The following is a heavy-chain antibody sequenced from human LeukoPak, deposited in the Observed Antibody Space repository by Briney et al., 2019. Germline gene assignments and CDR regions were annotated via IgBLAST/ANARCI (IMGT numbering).Heavy chain of an antibody. CDR2: ISSSSATI. Sequence: GGSLRLSCVASGFTFNTYSMNWFRQAPGKGLEWISYISSSSATIYYADSVKGRFTISRDNAKNSLYLQMNSLRAEDTAVYYCARGRDLFDSWGQGTLDIVSS. CDR3: ARGRDLFDS. J-gene: IGHJ4*02. V-gene: IGHV3-48*04. CDR1: GFTFNTYS.